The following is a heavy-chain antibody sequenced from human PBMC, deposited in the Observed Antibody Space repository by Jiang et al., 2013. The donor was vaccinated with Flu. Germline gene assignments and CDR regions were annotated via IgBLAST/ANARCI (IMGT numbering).Heavy chain of an antibody. V-gene: IGHV4-31*03. Sequence: TCTVSGGSISSGGYYWSWIRQHPGKGLEWIGYIYYSGSTYYNPSLKSRVTISVDTSKNQFSLKLSSVTAADTAVYYCARAYYYDSSGYSYYFDYWGQGTLVTVSS. CDR3: ARAYYYDSSGYSYYFDY. J-gene: IGHJ4*02. CDR1: GGSISSGGYY. CDR2: IYYSGST. D-gene: IGHD3-22*01.